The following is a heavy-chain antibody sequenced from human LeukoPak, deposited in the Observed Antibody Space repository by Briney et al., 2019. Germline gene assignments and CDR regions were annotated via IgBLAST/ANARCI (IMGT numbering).Heavy chain of an antibody. CDR3: ARDTGYYDCLWSFDI. J-gene: IGHJ3*02. D-gene: IGHD3-22*01. V-gene: IGHV3-20*04. CDR2: INWNGGST. CDR1: GFTFDDYG. Sequence: GGSLRLSCAASGFTFDDYGMSWVRQAPGKGLEWVSGINWNGGSTGYADSVKGRFTISRDNAKNSLYLQMNSLRAEDKALYYCARDTGYYDCLWSFDIWGQGTMVTVSS.